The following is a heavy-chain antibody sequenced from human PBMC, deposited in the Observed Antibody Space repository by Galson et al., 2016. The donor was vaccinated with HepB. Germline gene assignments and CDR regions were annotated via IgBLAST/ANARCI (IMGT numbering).Heavy chain of an antibody. Sequence: LRLSCAASGFTFTRYTMNWVRQSPGKGLEWVSSISGGSSYKYYADSVKGRFTISRDNSKNSLYLQMNSLRAEDAAIYFCARTPGYSGTWYDAFDIWGPGTIVTVSS. D-gene: IGHD6-13*01. J-gene: IGHJ3*02. V-gene: IGHV3-21*01. CDR3: ARTPGYSGTWYDAFDI. CDR1: GFTFTRYT. CDR2: ISGGSSYK.